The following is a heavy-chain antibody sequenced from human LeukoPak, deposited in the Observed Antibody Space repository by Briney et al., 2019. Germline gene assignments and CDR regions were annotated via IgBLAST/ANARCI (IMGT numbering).Heavy chain of an antibody. Sequence: ASLKVACNISGYTFTSFGVSWVRHAPGQGLEWMGGISPYNGHTNYAQTFQGRVTLTTNASTSTAYLDLRSLRSDDTAVYYCTRELRNSGFDYWGQGTPLTVSS. J-gene: IGHJ1*01. V-gene: IGHV1-18*01. CDR3: TRELRNSGFDY. CDR2: ISPYNGHT. CDR1: GYTFTSFG. D-gene: IGHD5-12*01.